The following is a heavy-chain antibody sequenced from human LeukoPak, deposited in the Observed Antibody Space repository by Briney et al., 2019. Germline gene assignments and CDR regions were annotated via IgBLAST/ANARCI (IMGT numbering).Heavy chain of an antibody. Sequence: GGSLRLSCAASGFTFSSYEVNWVRQAPGKGLEWVSYISSSGSTIYYADSVKGRFTISRDNAKNSLYLQMNSLRAEDTAVYYCAALGITMIGGVWGKGTTVTISS. J-gene: IGHJ6*04. D-gene: IGHD3-10*02. V-gene: IGHV3-48*03. CDR2: ISSSGSTI. CDR1: GFTFSSYE. CDR3: AALGITMIGGV.